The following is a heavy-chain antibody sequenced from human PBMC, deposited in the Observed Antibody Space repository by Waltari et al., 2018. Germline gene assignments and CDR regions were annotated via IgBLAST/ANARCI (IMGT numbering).Heavy chain of an antibody. CDR3: ARDHTILAAFDI. V-gene: IGHV4-61*02. CDR2: IYTSGST. J-gene: IGHJ3*02. Sequence: QVQLQESGPGLVKPSQTLSLTCTVSGGSISRGSYYWSWFRQPAGKGLEWIGRIYTSGSTNYNPSLKSRVTISVDTSKNQFSLKLSSVTAADTAVYYCARDHTILAAFDIWGQGTMVTVSS. CDR1: GGSISRGSYY. D-gene: IGHD3-9*01.